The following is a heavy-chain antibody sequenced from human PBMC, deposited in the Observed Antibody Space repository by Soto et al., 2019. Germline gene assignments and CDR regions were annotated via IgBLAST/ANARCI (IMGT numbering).Heavy chain of an antibody. D-gene: IGHD4-17*01. CDR2: IYHSGGA. Sequence: QVQLQESGPGLVKPSQTPFLTCTVSGDSFSSSDYYWSWIRQPPGKGLEWIGSIYHSGGAHYNPSLKSRVTISVDTSKNQFSLKLSSVTAADTAVYFCARVGDHADFDYWGQGTLVTVSS. J-gene: IGHJ4*02. CDR1: GDSFSSSDYY. V-gene: IGHV4-30-4*01. CDR3: ARVGDHADFDY.